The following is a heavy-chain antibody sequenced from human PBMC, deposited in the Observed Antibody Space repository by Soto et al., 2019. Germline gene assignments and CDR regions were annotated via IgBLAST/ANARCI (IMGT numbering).Heavy chain of an antibody. CDR3: AKPRYYYDSSGYCYDY. V-gene: IGHV3-23*01. J-gene: IGHJ4*02. Sequence: GGSLRLSCSASGFTFISYAMSWFRQARGKGLEWVSAISGSGGSTYYADSVKGRFTISRDNSKNTLYLQMNSLRAEDTAVYYCAKPRYYYDSSGYCYDYWGQGTLVTVSS. D-gene: IGHD3-22*01. CDR2: ISGSGGST. CDR1: GFTFISYA.